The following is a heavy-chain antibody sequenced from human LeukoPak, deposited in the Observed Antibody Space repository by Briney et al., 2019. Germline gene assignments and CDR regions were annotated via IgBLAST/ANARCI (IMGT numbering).Heavy chain of an antibody. D-gene: IGHD6-19*01. J-gene: IGHJ5*02. Sequence: ASVKVSCKASGGTFSSYAISWVRQAPGQGLEWMGGIIPIFGTANYAQKFQGRVTITADKSTSTAYMELSSLRSEDTAVYYCARTYQSRIAVAGTRWFDPWGQGTLVTVSS. CDR1: GGTFSSYA. CDR3: ARTYQSRIAVAGTRWFDP. CDR2: IIPIFGTA. V-gene: IGHV1-69*06.